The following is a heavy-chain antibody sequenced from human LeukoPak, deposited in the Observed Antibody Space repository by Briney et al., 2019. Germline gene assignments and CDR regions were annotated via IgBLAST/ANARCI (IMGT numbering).Heavy chain of an antibody. CDR3: AKSPDTWNYGFLDY. D-gene: IGHD1-7*01. CDR1: GFTFSSYG. J-gene: IGHJ4*02. V-gene: IGHV3-30*18. Sequence: PGGSLRLSCAASGFTFSSYGMDWVRQAPGKGLEWVALISYDGSNKYYADSVKGRFTISRDNSKNTMYLQMNSLRAEDTAVYYCAKSPDTWNYGFLDYWGQGTLVTVSS. CDR2: ISYDGSNK.